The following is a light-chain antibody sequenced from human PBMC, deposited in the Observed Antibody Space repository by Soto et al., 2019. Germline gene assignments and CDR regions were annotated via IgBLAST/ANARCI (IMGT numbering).Light chain of an antibody. J-gene: IGLJ2*01. CDR1: SSDVGDYNY. V-gene: IGLV2-14*03. CDR3: SSYTRTSTLHVI. CDR2: DVT. Sequence: QSALTQPASVSGSPGQSITISCTGTSSDVGDYNYVSWYQHHPGKAPKVMIYDVTYRPSGVSYRFSGSKSGNTASLTISGLQAEDEADYYCSSYTRTSTLHVIFGGGTKLTVL.